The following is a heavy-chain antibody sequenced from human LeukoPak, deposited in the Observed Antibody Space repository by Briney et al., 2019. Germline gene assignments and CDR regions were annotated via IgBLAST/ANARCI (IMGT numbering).Heavy chain of an antibody. D-gene: IGHD4-23*01. CDR1: GFTFSSYW. V-gene: IGHV3-7*01. CDR3: ARDGIFRGAVVTYFDY. Sequence: GGSLRLSCAASGFTFSSYWMSWVRQAPGKGLGWVANIKQDGSEKYYVDSVKGRFTISRDNAKNSLYLQMNSLRAEDTAVYYCARDGIFRGAVVTYFDYWGQGTLVTVSS. CDR2: IKQDGSEK. J-gene: IGHJ4*02.